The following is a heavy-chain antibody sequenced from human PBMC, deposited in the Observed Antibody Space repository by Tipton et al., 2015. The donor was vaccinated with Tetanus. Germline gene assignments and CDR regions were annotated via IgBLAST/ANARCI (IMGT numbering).Heavy chain of an antibody. CDR2: IYYSGST. D-gene: IGHD2-8*01. J-gene: IGHJ4*02. Sequence: TLSLTCTVSGGSISSSSFYWGWIRQPPGKELEWIGSIYYSGSTHYNPSLKSRVTISVDTSKNQFSLRLSSVTAADTAVYYCARRQTYCTNGFCPFENWGQGTLVTVSS. CDR1: GGSISSSSFY. V-gene: IGHV4-39*01. CDR3: ARRQTYCTNGFCPFEN.